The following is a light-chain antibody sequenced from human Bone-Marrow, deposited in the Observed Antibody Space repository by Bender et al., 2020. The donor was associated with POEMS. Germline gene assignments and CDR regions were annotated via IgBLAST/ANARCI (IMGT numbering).Light chain of an antibody. J-gene: IGLJ3*02. CDR1: YSDIGAYNY. Sequence: QSALTQPASVSGSPGQSITISCTGTYSDIGAYNYVSWYQHHTGRAPKYMICDVSNRPSGVSNRFSASQSGNTASLTISGLQAEDEADYYCAVWDDSLNGWVFGGGTKLTVL. V-gene: IGLV2-14*03. CDR3: AVWDDSLNGWV. CDR2: DVS.